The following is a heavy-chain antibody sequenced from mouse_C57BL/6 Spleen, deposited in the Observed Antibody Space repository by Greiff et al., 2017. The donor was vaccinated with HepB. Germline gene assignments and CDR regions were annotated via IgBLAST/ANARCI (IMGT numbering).Heavy chain of an antibody. D-gene: IGHD3-2*02. CDR2: IDPETGGT. CDR1: GYTFTDYE. V-gene: IGHV1-15*01. CDR3: TRQLRLRRGAKDY. Sequence: QVHVKQSGAELVRPGASVTLSCKASGYTFTDYEMHWVKQTPVHGLEWIGAIDPETGGTAYNQKFKGKAILTADKSSSTAYMELRSLTSEDSAVYYCTRQLRLRRGAKDYWGQGTSVTVSS. J-gene: IGHJ4*01.